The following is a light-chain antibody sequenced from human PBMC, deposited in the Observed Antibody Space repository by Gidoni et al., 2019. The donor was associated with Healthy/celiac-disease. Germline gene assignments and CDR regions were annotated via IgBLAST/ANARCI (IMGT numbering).Light chain of an antibody. Sequence: IQLTQSPSSLSASVGDRVTITCRASQGISSYLSWYQQTPGKAPKLLIYAASHLQSGVPSRFSGSGSGTDVTLTISSLQPEDFATYYCQQLNSYPLTFXGXTKVEIK. CDR1: QGISSY. J-gene: IGKJ4*01. CDR3: QQLNSYPLT. CDR2: AAS. V-gene: IGKV1-9*01.